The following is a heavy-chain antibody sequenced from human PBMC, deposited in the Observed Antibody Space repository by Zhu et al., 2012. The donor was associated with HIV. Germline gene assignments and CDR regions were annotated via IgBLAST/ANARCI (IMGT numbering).Heavy chain of an antibody. Sequence: QLHLQESGPGLVKPSETLSLTCTVSGGSISSSTYYWAWIRQPPGKGLEWIGSIYYGGSTYYNPSLKSRVTISVDTSKNQFSLRLSSVTAADTAVYYCAASMIPEAFDIWAKGQWSPSLQ. CDR3: AASMIPEAFDI. V-gene: IGHV4-39*01. J-gene: IGHJ3*02. CDR1: GGSISSSTYY. D-gene: IGHD3-16*01. CDR2: IYYGGST.